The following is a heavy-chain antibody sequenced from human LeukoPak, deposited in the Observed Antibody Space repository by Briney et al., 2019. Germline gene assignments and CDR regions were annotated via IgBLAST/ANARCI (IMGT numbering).Heavy chain of an antibody. CDR2: ISYDGSND. Sequence: GGSLRLSCAASGFTFGSYGMHWVRQAPGEGLEWVAVISYDGSNDYYADSVKGRFTIFRDNSKYTLYLQMDSLTTEDTAVYYCARAPQWLGSYFDYWGQGTLVTVSS. D-gene: IGHD6-19*01. J-gene: IGHJ4*02. CDR1: GFTFGSYG. V-gene: IGHV3-30-3*01. CDR3: ARAPQWLGSYFDY.